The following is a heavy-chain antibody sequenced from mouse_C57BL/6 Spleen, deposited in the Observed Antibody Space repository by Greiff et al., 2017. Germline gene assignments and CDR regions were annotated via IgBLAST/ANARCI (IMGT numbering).Heavy chain of an antibody. Sequence: QVTLKESGPGILQSSQTLSLTCSFSGFSLSTSGMGVSWIRQPSGKGLEWLAHIYWDDDTRYNPSLKSRRTISKDTSRNQVFLKITSVDTADTATYYCARSACSSYYYAMDYWGQGTSVTVSS. D-gene: IGHD1-1*01. CDR1: GFSLSTSGMG. CDR2: IYWDDDT. J-gene: IGHJ4*01. V-gene: IGHV8-12*01. CDR3: ARSACSSYYYAMDY.